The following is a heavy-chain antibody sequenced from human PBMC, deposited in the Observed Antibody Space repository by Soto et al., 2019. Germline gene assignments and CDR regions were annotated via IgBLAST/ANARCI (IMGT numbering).Heavy chain of an antibody. D-gene: IGHD3-9*01. Sequence: AVGGGTCGDFWGRRILQNTGKGLEWIGEINHSGRNNYNPSLKSRVTISVGTSKNQFSLKLSSVTAADTAVYYCARGPNGVYFFFTGYAGRRDF. CDR1: GGTCGDFW. V-gene: IGHV4-34*01. CDR3: ARGPNGVYFFFTGYAGRRDF. J-gene: IGHJ1*01. CDR2: INHSGRN.